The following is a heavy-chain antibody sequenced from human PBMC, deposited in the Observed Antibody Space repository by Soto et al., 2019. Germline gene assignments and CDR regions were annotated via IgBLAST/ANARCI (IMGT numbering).Heavy chain of an antibody. CDR3: ATPLDYIWGSQNAFDI. V-gene: IGHV4-39*01. J-gene: IGHJ3*02. Sequence: QLQLQESGPGLVKPSETLSLTCTVSGGSISSSSYYWGWIRQPPGKGLEWIGSIYYSGSTYYNPSLKSRVTISVDTSKNQFSLKLSSVTAADTAVYYCATPLDYIWGSQNAFDIWGQGTMVTVSS. CDR2: IYYSGST. D-gene: IGHD3-16*01. CDR1: GGSISSSSYY.